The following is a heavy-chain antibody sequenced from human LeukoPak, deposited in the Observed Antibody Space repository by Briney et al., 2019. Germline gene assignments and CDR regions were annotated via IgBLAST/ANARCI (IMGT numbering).Heavy chain of an antibody. D-gene: IGHD6-19*01. CDR3: AKDLRSSGWYVRGGY. V-gene: IGHV3-30*18. CDR1: GFTFSSYW. J-gene: IGHJ4*02. CDR2: ISYDGSNK. Sequence: GGSLRLSCAASGFTFSSYWMSWVRQAPGKGLEWVAVISYDGSNKYYADSVKGRFTISRDNSKNTLYLQMNSLRAEDTAVYYCAKDLRSSGWYVRGGYWGQGTLVTVSS.